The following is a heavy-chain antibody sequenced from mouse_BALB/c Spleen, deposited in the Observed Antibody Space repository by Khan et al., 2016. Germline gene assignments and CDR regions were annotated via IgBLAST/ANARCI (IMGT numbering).Heavy chain of an antibody. J-gene: IGHJ2*01. Sequence: QVQLKESGAELARPGASVKLSCKASGYTFTSYWMQWVKQRPGQGLEWIGAIYPGDGDTRYTQKFKGKATLTADKSSSTAYMQLSSLASEDSAVYYCASYYGSSYDYFYYWGQGTTLTVSS. CDR2: IYPGDGDT. D-gene: IGHD1-1*01. CDR1: GYTFTSYW. V-gene: IGHV1-87*01. CDR3: ASYYGSSYDYFYY.